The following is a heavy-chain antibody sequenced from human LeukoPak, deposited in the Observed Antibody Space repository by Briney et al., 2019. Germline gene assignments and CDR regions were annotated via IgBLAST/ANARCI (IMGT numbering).Heavy chain of an antibody. Sequence: PGGSLRLSCVASGFSFSNYWMYWGRQAPGKGLVWVSRINSDGSYTDYEDSAKGRFTISRDNAKDTLYLQMNSLRADDTAVYYCARADNWQSGGAWGQGTLVTVSS. V-gene: IGHV3-74*01. CDR1: GFSFSNYW. J-gene: IGHJ5*02. CDR3: ARADNWQSGGA. CDR2: INSDGSYT. D-gene: IGHD1-1*01.